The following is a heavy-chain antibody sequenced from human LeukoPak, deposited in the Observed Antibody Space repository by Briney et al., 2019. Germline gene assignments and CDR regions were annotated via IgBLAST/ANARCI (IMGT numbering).Heavy chain of an antibody. V-gene: IGHV4-61*09. D-gene: IGHD2-15*01. CDR1: VGSISSGGYY. CDR3: ARDRVVVTARQNYYMDV. J-gene: IGHJ6*03. CDR2: IYTGGST. Sequence: PSQTLSLTCTVSVGSISSGGYYWSWIRQPVGKGLEWIGHIYTGGSTNYNPSLKSRTTISVDTSKNQFSLKLSSVTAAGTAVYYCARDRVVVTARQNYYMDVWGKGTTVTVSS.